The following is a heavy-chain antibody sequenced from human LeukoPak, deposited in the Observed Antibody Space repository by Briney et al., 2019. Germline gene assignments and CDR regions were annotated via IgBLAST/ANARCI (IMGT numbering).Heavy chain of an antibody. CDR3: ARVTQTDYDFDY. Sequence: ASVKVSCKASGYTFTGYYMHWVRQAPGQGLEWMGWIEPNSGDTNYPEKFQGRITMTRDTSISTAYMELSRLTSDDTAVYYCARVTQTDYDFDYWGQGTLVTVSS. J-gene: IGHJ4*02. CDR2: IEPNSGDT. D-gene: IGHD4-17*01. V-gene: IGHV1-2*02. CDR1: GYTFTGYY.